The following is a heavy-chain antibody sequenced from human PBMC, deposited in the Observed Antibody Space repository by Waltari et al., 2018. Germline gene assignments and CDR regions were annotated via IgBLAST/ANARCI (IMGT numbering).Heavy chain of an antibody. V-gene: IGHV4-59*01. CDR2: MYYSGTT. Sequence: QVQLQESGPGLVKPSETLSLTCTVSGGSISTYYWHWIRQSPGQGLEWIGYMYYSGTTNYNPSLKSRVTISVDTSKNQFSLKLSSVTAADTAVYYCARSYLGTYGSGNYFSYFDYWGQGTLVTASS. J-gene: IGHJ4*02. D-gene: IGHD3-10*01. CDR1: GGSISTYY. CDR3: ARSYLGTYGSGNYFSYFDY.